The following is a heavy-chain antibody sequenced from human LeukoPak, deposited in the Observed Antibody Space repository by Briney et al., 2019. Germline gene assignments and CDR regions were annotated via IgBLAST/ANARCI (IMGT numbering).Heavy chain of an antibody. CDR1: GFTFSSYW. D-gene: IGHD2-21*02. V-gene: IGHV3-74*01. J-gene: IGHJ4*02. CDR2: INSDGSST. CDR3: LVVTVAGLIDY. Sequence: GGSLRLSCAASGFTFSSYWMHWVRQAPGKGLVWVSRINSDGSSTSYAGSVKGRFTISRDNAKNTLYLQMNSLRAEDTAVYYCLVVTVAGLIDYWGQGTLVTVSS.